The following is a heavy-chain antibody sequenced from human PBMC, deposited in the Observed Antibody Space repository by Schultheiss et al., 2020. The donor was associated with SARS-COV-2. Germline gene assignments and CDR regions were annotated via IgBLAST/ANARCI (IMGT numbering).Heavy chain of an antibody. CDR3: ARLKDSSGWSNAFDI. D-gene: IGHD6-19*01. V-gene: IGHV6-1*01. J-gene: IGHJ3*02. CDR1: GDSVSSNSAT. Sequence: LRLSCAISGDSVSSNSATWNWIRRSPSRGLEWLGRTYYRSKWYNDYVLSVKSRITINPDTSKNQFSLQLNSVTPEDTAVYYCARLKDSSGWSNAFDIWGQGTMVTVSS. CDR2: TYYRSKWYN.